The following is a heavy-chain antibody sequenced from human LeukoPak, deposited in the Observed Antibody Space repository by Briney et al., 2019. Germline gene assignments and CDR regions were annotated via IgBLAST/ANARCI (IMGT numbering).Heavy chain of an antibody. J-gene: IGHJ4*02. V-gene: IGHV3-23*01. CDR2: ISGSGGST. D-gene: IGHD6-13*01. Sequence: PGGSLRLSCAASGFTLSSYAMSWVRQAPGKGLEWVSAISGSGGSTYYADSVKGRFTISRDNSKNTLYLQMNSLRAEDTAVYYCAKMIGAAAAWYYFDYWGQGTLVTVSS. CDR3: AKMIGAAAAWYYFDY. CDR1: GFTLSSYA.